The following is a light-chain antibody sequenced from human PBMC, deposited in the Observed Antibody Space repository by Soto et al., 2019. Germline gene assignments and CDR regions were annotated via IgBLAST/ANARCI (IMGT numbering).Light chain of an antibody. CDR1: SSDVGYYNY. J-gene: IGLJ1*01. CDR2: EVV. CDR3: SSYAAGSIYV. Sequence: QSVLTQPASVSGSPGQSITISCTGTSSDVGYYNYVSWLQQHPGKAPKLMISEVVNRPSGVSIRFSGSKSGDTASLTITGLQAEDEADYYCSSYAAGSIYVFGTGTKVTVL. V-gene: IGLV2-14*01.